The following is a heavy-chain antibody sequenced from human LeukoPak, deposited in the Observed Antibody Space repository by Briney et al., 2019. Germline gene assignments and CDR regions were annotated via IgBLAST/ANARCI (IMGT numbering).Heavy chain of an antibody. CDR3: AKVVGVLSYSSGSYFDY. CDR1: GFTFSSYA. D-gene: IGHD6-19*01. J-gene: IGHJ4*02. V-gene: IGHV3-23*01. Sequence: GRSLRLSCAASGFTFSSYAMSWVRQAPGKGLEWVSVISGSGDTTYYADSVKGRFTISRSNSKNTLYLQMNSLRAEDTAVYHCAKVVGVLSYSSGSYFDYWGQGTLVTVSS. CDR2: ISGSGDTT.